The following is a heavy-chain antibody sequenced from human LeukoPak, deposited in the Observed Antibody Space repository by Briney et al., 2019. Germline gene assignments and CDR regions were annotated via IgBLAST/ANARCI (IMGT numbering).Heavy chain of an antibody. Sequence: HPGGSLRLSCAASGFTFSSYAMSWVRQAPGKGLEWVSAISGSGGSTYYADSVKGRFTISRDNSKNTLYLQMNSLRAEDTAVYYCAKTAARAYGSYYYYMDVWGKGTTVTVSS. D-gene: IGHD3-10*01. CDR1: GFTFSSYA. CDR2: ISGSGGST. V-gene: IGHV3-23*01. CDR3: AKTAARAYGSYYYYMDV. J-gene: IGHJ6*03.